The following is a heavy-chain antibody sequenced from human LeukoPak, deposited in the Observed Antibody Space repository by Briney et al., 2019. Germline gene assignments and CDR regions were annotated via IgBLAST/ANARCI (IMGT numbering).Heavy chain of an antibody. D-gene: IGHD3-10*01. CDR2: INHSGST. J-gene: IGHJ6*04. Sequence: PSENLSLTCAVYGGSFSGYYWSWIRQPPGKGLEWIGEINHSGSTNYNPSLKSRVTMSVDTSKNQFSLKLSSVTAADTAVYYCARFNTMVRGVTQYYYGMDVWGKGTTVTVSS. CDR3: ARFNTMVRGVTQYYYGMDV. V-gene: IGHV4-34*01. CDR1: GGSFSGYY.